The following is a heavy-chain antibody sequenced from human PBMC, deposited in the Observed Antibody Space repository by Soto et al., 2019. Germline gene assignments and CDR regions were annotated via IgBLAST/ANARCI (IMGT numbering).Heavy chain of an antibody. J-gene: IGHJ3*02. D-gene: IGHD3-10*01. CDR3: SKDQHTYYYGSGDT. V-gene: IGHV1-18*01. Sequence: QVHLVQSGAEVKKPGASVKVSCKASGYTFTSYGINWVRQAPGQGLEWMGWISAYNGKTNYAQKLQARVTMTTDTSTSTAYMEMSIQRSNDTAVYYFSKDQHTYYYGSGDTCGQETKNTVSS. CDR1: GYTFTSYG. CDR2: ISAYNGKT.